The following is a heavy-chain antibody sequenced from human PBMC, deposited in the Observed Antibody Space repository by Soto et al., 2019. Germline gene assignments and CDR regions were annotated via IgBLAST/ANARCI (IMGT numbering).Heavy chain of an antibody. V-gene: IGHV4-30-4*01. CDR3: ASGVMTFLVIH. J-gene: IGHJ4*02. CDR1: GCSISSGDYY. Sequence: NPSESLTLPCAVSGCSISSGDYYWSWIRQPPGKGLEWIGYIYYSGSTYYNPSLKSRVTISVDTSKNQFSLKLSSVTAADTAVYYCASGVMTFLVIHWGQGTLVTVSS. D-gene: IGHD2-21*01. CDR2: IYYSGST.